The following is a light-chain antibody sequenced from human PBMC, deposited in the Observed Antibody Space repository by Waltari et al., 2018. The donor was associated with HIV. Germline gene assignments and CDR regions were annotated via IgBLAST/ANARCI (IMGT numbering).Light chain of an antibody. CDR2: EVT. CDR1: NSDVGGYNF. J-gene: IGLJ2*01. Sequence: QSALTQPASVSGSPGQSITISCTGTNSDVGGYNFVSWYQQHPGKAPQLLIFEVTNRPSGSASRFSGSKSGNTAAMTISGLQAEDEADYYCSSYTSTTTIVFGGGTKVTVL. V-gene: IGLV2-14*01. CDR3: SSYTSTTTIV.